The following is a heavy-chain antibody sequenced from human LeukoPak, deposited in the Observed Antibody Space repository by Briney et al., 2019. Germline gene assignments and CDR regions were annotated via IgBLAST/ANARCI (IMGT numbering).Heavy chain of an antibody. V-gene: IGHV1-18*01. J-gene: IGHJ4*02. CDR2: ISAYNGNT. CDR1: GYTFTSYG. Sequence: ASVKVSCKASGYTFTSYGISWVRQAPGQGLEGMGWISAYNGNTNYAQKLQGRVTMPTDTSTSTAYMELRSLRSDDTAVYYCARDLYYYGSGSYYIWSYWGQGTLVTVSS. D-gene: IGHD3-10*01. CDR3: ARDLYYYGSGSYYIWSY.